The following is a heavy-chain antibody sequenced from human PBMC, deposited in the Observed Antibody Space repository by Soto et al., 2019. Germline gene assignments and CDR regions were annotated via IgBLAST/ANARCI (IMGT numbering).Heavy chain of an antibody. D-gene: IGHD6-19*01. V-gene: IGHV3-30-3*01. Sequence: QVQLVESGGGVVQPGRSLRLSCAASGFTFSSYAMHWVRQAPGKGLERVAVISYDGSNKYYADSVKGRFTMSRDNSKNTLYLQMNSLRGEDTAVYYCARQWLACFDYWGQGTLVTVSS. CDR2: ISYDGSNK. J-gene: IGHJ4*02. CDR3: ARQWLACFDY. CDR1: GFTFSSYA.